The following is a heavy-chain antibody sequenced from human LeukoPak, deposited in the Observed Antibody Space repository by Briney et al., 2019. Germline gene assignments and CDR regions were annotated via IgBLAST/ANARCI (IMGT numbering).Heavy chain of an antibody. V-gene: IGHV4-34*01. CDR1: GGSFSGYY. CDR3: ARGATYYYDSSGFTYYYYYYYMDV. D-gene: IGHD3-22*01. J-gene: IGHJ6*03. Sequence: SETLSLTCAVYGGSFSGYYWSWIRQPPGKGLEWIGSIYYSGSTYYNPSLKSRVTISVDTSKNQFSLKLSSVTAADTAVYYCARGATYYYDSSGFTYYYYYYYMDVWGKGTTVTISS. CDR2: IYYSGST.